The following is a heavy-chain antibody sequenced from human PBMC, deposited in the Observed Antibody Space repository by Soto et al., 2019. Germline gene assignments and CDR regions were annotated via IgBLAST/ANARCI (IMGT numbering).Heavy chain of an antibody. CDR3: ASLSGDYEYYYYGMDV. V-gene: IGHV3-48*03. D-gene: IGHD4-17*01. CDR1: GFTFSSYE. CDR2: ISSSGSTI. J-gene: IGHJ6*02. Sequence: GGSLRLSCAASGFTFSSYEMNWVRQAPGKGLEWVSYISSSGSTIYYADSVKGRFTISRDNAKNSLYLQMNSLRAEDTAVYYCASLSGDYEYYYYGMDVWGQGTTVTVSS.